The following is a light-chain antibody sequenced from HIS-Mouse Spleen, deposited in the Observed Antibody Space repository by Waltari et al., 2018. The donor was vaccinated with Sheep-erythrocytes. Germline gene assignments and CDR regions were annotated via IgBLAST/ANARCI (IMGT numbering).Light chain of an antibody. CDR3: SSYTSSSTWV. V-gene: IGLV2-14*01. J-gene: IGLJ3*02. CDR2: EVS. Sequence: QSALTQPASVSGSPGQSITISCTGTSSDVGGYNYVSWYQQHPGKAPKPMIYEVSNRPAGVSNRFSGLQAEDEADYYCSSYTSSSTWVFGGGTKLTVL. CDR1: SSDVGGYNY.